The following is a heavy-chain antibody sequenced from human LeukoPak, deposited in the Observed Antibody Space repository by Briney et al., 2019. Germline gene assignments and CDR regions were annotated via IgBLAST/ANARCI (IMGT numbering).Heavy chain of an antibody. Sequence: GESLKISCKGSGDTFATYWIGWVRQVPGKGLEWMGVIYPGDSRTRYSPSFQGQVTVSADRSISTAYLQWSSLKASDTAIYHCACRKFTGPWSDPWGQGTLVTVS. J-gene: IGHJ5*02. D-gene: IGHD1-14*01. CDR1: GDTFATYW. V-gene: IGHV5-51*01. CDR3: ACRKFTGPWSDP. CDR2: IYPGDSRT.